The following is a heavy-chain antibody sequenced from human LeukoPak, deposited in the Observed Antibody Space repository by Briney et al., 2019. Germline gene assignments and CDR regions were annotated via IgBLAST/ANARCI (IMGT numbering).Heavy chain of an antibody. Sequence: SETLSLTCAVYGGSFSGYYWSWIRQPPGKGLEWIGEINHSGSTNYNPSLKSRVTISVDTSKNQFSLKLSSVPAADTAVYYCARAEAAYDFWSGYYTGIHYFDYWGQGTLVTISS. D-gene: IGHD3-3*01. J-gene: IGHJ4*02. V-gene: IGHV4-34*01. CDR2: INHSGST. CDR1: GGSFSGYY. CDR3: ARAEAAYDFWSGYYTGIHYFDY.